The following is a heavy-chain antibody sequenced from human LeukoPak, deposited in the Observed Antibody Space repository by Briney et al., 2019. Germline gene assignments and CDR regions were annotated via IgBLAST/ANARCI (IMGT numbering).Heavy chain of an antibody. CDR2: IAQSGSC. J-gene: IGHJ4*02. V-gene: IGHV4-31*03. Sequence: PSETLSLTCTVSGGSINSGVYHWSWIRQFPEKGLQWIGYIAQSGSCYYNPSLKSRVTISLGTSNNQFSLQLSSLTAADTALYYCARDSHYDSSTYYLDSWGAGTLVTVSA. CDR1: GGSINSGVYH. CDR3: ARDSHYDSSTYYLDS. D-gene: IGHD3-22*01.